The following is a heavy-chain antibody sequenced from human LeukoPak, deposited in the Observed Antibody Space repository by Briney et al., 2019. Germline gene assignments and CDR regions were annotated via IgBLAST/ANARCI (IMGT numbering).Heavy chain of an antibody. J-gene: IGHJ6*02. V-gene: IGHV3-48*03. D-gene: IGHD2-2*01. CDR3: ASGKRQYQLLDYYYDGMDV. Sequence: GSLTLSCAASGFTFTDYTMAWICQAQGQAMDWVSYISSSGNDIYYADSVKGRCTISRDNAKNSLYLQMNSLRAEDTAGYYCASGKRQYQLLDYYYDGMDVWGQGTTVTVSS. CDR2: ISSSGNDI. CDR1: GFTFTDYT.